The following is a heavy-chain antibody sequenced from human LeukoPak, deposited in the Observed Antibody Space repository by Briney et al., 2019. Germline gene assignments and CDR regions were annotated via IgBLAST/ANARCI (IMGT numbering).Heavy chain of an antibody. D-gene: IGHD1-26*01. J-gene: IGHJ4*02. Sequence: PGRSLRLSCEASGFTFDDYAMHWVRQAPGKGLEWVSGISRNSGSIGYADSVKGRFTISRDNAKNSLYLQMNSLRPEDTALYFCAKDRRPYSGSYDYWGQGTLVTVSS. CDR1: GFTFDDYA. CDR3: AKDRRPYSGSYDY. V-gene: IGHV3-9*01. CDR2: ISRNSGSI.